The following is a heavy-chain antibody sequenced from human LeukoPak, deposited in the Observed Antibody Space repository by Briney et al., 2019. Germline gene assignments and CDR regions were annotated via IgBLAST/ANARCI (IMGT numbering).Heavy chain of an antibody. D-gene: IGHD4-17*01. CDR1: GGSISSYY. J-gene: IGHJ4*02. CDR2: IYYSGST. Sequence: SETLSLTCTVSGGSISSYYWSWIRQPPGKGLEWIGYIYYSGSTNYNPSLKSRVTISVDTSKNQFSLKLSSVTAADTAVYYCAREGVATVTSWFDYWGQGTLVTVSS. V-gene: IGHV4-59*01. CDR3: AREGVATVTSWFDY.